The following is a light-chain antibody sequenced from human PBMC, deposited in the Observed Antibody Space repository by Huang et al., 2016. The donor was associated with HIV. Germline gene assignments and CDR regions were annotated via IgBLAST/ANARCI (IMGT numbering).Light chain of an antibody. CDR1: QGVSSH. Sequence: EIVMTQSPATLSVSPGERANLSCRASQGVSSHLAWYQQKPGQAPRLLIYGASTRATGIPDRFSGRGSGTEFTLTISSLQSEDFAVYYCQHYAHWPWLTFGQGTKLEI. CDR2: GAS. V-gene: IGKV3-15*01. CDR3: QHYAHWPWLT. J-gene: IGKJ2*01.